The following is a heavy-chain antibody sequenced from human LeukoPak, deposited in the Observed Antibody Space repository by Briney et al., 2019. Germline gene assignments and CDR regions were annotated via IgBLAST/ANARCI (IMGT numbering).Heavy chain of an antibody. CDR1: GFTFSNYA. D-gene: IGHD5-24*01. CDR2: ISAGGVSLFSGSGSAA. CDR3: AKDPKRWLQLRHDDY. J-gene: IGHJ4*02. Sequence: GGSLRLSCVASGFTFSNYAMIWVRQAPGKGPQWVSVISAGGVSLFSGSGSAAYYADSVKGRFTISRDNSKNTLYLQMNSLRAEDTAVYYCAKDPKRWLQLRHDDYWGQGTLVTVSS. V-gene: IGHV3-23*01.